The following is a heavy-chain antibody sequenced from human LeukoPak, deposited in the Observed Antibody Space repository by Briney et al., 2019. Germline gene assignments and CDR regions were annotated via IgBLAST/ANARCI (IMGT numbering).Heavy chain of an antibody. CDR3: ARDPLAYCAGDCYHRFFDY. D-gene: IGHD2-21*02. CDR1: GGTFSSYA. V-gene: IGHV1-69*13. CDR2: INPIFGTA. J-gene: IGHJ4*02. Sequence: SVKVSCKASGGTFSSYAISWVRQAPGQGLEWMGGINPIFGTANYAQKFQGRVTITADESTSTAYMEMKSLRSEDTAVYYCARDPLAYCAGDCYHRFFDYWGQGTLVTVSS.